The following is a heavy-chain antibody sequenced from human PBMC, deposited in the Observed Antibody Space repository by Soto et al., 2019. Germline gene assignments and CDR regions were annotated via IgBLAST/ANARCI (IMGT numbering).Heavy chain of an antibody. CDR3: ARDRNDYVLDY. CDR1: RFTFSSYG. CDR2: IWYDGSNK. J-gene: IGHJ4*02. Sequence: PGGSLRLSCAASRFTFSSYGMHWVRQAPGKGLEWVAVIWYDGSNKYYADSVKGRFTISRDNSKNTLYLQMNSLRAEDTAVYYCARDRNDYVLDYWGQGTLVTVS. V-gene: IGHV3-33*01. D-gene: IGHD4-17*01.